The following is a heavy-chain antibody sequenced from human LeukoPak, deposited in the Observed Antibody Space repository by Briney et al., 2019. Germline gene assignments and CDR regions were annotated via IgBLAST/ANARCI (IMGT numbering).Heavy chain of an antibody. D-gene: IGHD5-24*01. Sequence: GGSLRLSCAASGFTFSGSAMHWVRQASGKGLEWGGRIRSKANSYATAYAASVKGRFTISRDDSKNTAYLQMNSLKTEDTAVYYCMSTGLMATIYFDYWGQGTLVTVSS. CDR2: IRSKANSYAT. V-gene: IGHV3-73*01. CDR3: MSTGLMATIYFDY. J-gene: IGHJ4*02. CDR1: GFTFSGSA.